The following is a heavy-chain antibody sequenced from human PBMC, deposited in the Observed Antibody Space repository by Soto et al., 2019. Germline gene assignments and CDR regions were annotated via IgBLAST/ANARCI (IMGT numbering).Heavy chain of an antibody. CDR3: ARDSVDTAMIYYYYGMAV. V-gene: IGHV1-69*01. J-gene: IGHJ6*02. CDR2: IIPIFGTA. D-gene: IGHD5-18*01. CDR1: GGTFSSYA. Sequence: QVQLVQSGAEVKKPGSSVKVSCKASGGTFSSYAISWVRQAPGQGLEWMGGIIPIFGTANYAQKFQGIVTITADESTSTAYMELSSLRYEDTAVYYCARDSVDTAMIYYYYGMAVWGQGTTVTVSS.